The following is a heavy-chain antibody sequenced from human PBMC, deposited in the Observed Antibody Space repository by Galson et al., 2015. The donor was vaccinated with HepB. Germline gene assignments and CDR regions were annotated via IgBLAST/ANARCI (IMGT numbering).Heavy chain of an antibody. V-gene: IGHV2-5*01. CDR3: AHSKYSSSWYLSDYYYYGMDV. D-gene: IGHD6-13*01. CDR1: GFSLSTSGVG. J-gene: IGHJ6*02. Sequence: LVKPTQTLTLTCTFSGFSLSTSGVGVGWIRQPPGKALEWLALIYWNDDKRYSPSLKSRLTITKDTSKNQVVLTMTNMDPVDTATYYCAHSKYSSSWYLSDYYYYGMDVWGQGTTVTVSS. CDR2: IYWNDDK.